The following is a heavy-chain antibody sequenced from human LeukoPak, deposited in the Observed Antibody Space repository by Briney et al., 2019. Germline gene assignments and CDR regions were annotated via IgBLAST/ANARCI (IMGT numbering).Heavy chain of an antibody. CDR2: IKQDGSEA. D-gene: IGHD3-3*01. CDR3: AKASSYYDFWSGPFDY. J-gene: IGHJ4*02. Sequence: LGGSLRLSCAASGFTFSSYWMTWVRQAPGKGLEWVANIKQDGSEAYYVDSVKGRSTISRDNAKNSLYLQMNSLRAEDMAFYYCAKASSYYDFWSGPFDYWGQGTLVTVSS. CDR1: GFTFSSYW. V-gene: IGHV3-7*03.